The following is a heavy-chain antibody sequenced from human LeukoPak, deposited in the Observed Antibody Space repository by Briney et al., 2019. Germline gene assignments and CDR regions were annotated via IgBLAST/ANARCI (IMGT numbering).Heavy chain of an antibody. V-gene: IGHV3-23*01. Sequence: GGSLRLSCAASGFTFNRYGMSWVRQAPGKGLEWVSAISGSGGTAYYADSVKGRFTISRDNSKNTLYLQINSLRADDTAVYYCAKDHLPGIVVADRDYWGQGTLVTVSS. CDR3: AKDHLPGIVVADRDY. J-gene: IGHJ4*02. CDR2: ISGSGGTA. D-gene: IGHD6-19*01. CDR1: GFTFNRYG.